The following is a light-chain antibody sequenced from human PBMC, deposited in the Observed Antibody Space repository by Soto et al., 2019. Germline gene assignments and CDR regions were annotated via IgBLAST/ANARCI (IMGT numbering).Light chain of an antibody. J-gene: IGKJ4*01. CDR1: QSVGTN. CDR3: QQYGDRPLT. Sequence: EIVVTQSPATLSVSPGERATLSCRASQSVGTNFAWYQQKPGQAPRLLIFATSTRATGVPARFSGSGSGTEFTLAVSSLQSEDFEVYYWQQYGDRPLTFGGGAKLEIE. CDR2: ATS. V-gene: IGKV3-15*01.